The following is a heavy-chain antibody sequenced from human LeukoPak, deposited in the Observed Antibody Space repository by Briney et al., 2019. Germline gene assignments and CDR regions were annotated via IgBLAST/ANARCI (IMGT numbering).Heavy chain of an antibody. V-gene: IGHV3-23*01. CDR1: KFTFNNYA. D-gene: IGHD6-13*01. CDR2: ISGSGDNM. J-gene: IGHJ5*02. CDR3: AKDREYSSSWYWFDP. Sequence: GGSLRLSCLASKFTFNNYAMTWVRQAPGKGLEWVSSISGSGDNMDYADSVKGRFTISRDNSKNTLYLQMNSLRAEDTAVYYCAKDREYSSSWYWFDPWGQGTLVTVSS.